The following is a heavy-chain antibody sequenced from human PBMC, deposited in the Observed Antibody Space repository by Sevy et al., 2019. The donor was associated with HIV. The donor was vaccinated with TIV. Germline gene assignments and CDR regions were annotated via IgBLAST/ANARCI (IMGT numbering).Heavy chain of an antibody. V-gene: IGHV3-23*01. CDR3: PKDQTMIVVVSVDY. D-gene: IGHD3-22*01. Sequence: GSLRLSCAASGFTVSSYAMSWVRQAPGKGLEWVSAISGSGGSTYYADSVKGRFTISRDNSKNTLYLQMNSLRAEDTAVYYCPKDQTMIVVVSVDYWGQGTLVTSPQ. CDR1: GFTVSSYA. J-gene: IGHJ4*02. CDR2: ISGSGGST.